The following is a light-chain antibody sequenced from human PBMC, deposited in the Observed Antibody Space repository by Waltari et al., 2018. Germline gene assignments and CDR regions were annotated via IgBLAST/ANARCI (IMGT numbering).Light chain of an antibody. CDR1: ESIGGNY. Sequence: EIVLTQSPGTLSLSPGERATLSCRASESIGGNYLAWYQQTAGQAPRLLIYVASTRATGTPDRFSGGGSGTDFTLTISRLEPEDFAVYYCQHYVRSPPAYSFGQGTKLEIK. V-gene: IGKV3-20*01. J-gene: IGKJ2*01. CDR3: QHYVRSPPAYS. CDR2: VAS.